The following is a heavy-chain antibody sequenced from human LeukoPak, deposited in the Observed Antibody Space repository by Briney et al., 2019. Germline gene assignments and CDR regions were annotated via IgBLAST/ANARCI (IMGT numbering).Heavy chain of an antibody. V-gene: IGHV4-39*01. Sequence: SETLSLTCTVSGGSVSSSIYYWGWIRQPPGKGLEWIGCIYYSGSTSYDPSLKSRVTISVDTSKNQLSLKLTSVTAADTAVYYCASRNDILTGYVFDFWGQGTLVTVSS. CDR3: ASRNDILTGYVFDF. J-gene: IGHJ4*02. CDR1: GGSVSSSIYY. D-gene: IGHD3-9*01. CDR2: IYYSGST.